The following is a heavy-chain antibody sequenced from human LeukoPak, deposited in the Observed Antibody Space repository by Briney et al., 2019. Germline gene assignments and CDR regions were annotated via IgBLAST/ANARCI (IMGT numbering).Heavy chain of an antibody. CDR3: AKGTVRFLEWSQRGYFDY. V-gene: IGHV3-23*01. J-gene: IGHJ4*02. CDR1: GFTFSNYV. D-gene: IGHD3-3*01. CDR2: ISSVVDKT. Sequence: PGGSLRLSYAASGFTFSNYVMNWLRQPPGRGLEWVSNISSVVDKTYHAGSVKGRFTISRDNSKNTLYLQMNGLRDEDTSVYDCAKGTVRFLEWSQRGYFDYWGQGILVTVSS.